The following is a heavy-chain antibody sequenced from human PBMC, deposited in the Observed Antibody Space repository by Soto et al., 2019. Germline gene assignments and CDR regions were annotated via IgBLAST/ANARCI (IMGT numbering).Heavy chain of an antibody. D-gene: IGHD3-22*01. Sequence: QVQLVQSGAEVKKPGSSVKVSCKASGGTFSSYAISWVRQAPGQGLEWMGGIIPIFGTANYAQKFQGRVTITADESTSTGYMELSSLRSEDTAVYYCASGYYYDSSGYYYLLDYWGQGTLVTVSS. CDR3: ASGYYYDSSGYYYLLDY. CDR2: IIPIFGTA. J-gene: IGHJ4*02. V-gene: IGHV1-69*01. CDR1: GGTFSSYA.